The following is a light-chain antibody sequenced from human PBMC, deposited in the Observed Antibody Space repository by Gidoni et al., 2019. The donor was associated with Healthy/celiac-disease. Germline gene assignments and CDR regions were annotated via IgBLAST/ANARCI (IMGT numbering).Light chain of an antibody. V-gene: IGKV1-39*01. CDR3: QQSYSTPAV. CDR1: QSISSY. Sequence: DIQMTQSPSSLSESVGDRVTITCRASQSISSYLNWYQQKPGKAPKLLIYAASSLQSGVPSRFSGSGSGTEFTLTISSLQPEDFATYYCQQSYSTPAVFGQGTKLEIK. J-gene: IGKJ2*01. CDR2: AAS.